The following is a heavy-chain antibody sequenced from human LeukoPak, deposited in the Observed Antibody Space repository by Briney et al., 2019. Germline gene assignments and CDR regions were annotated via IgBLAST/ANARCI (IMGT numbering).Heavy chain of an antibody. CDR3: AKPYDYVWGTHHY. CDR1: GYTFSTYG. CDR2: IWFDGSNK. V-gene: IGHV3-33*06. Sequence: SCKASGYTFSTYGMHWVRQAPGKGLEWVAVIWFDGSNKYYADSVKGRFTISRDNSKNTLYLQMSSLRAEDTAVYYCAKPYDYVWGTHHYWGQGTLVTVSS. D-gene: IGHD3-16*01. J-gene: IGHJ4*02.